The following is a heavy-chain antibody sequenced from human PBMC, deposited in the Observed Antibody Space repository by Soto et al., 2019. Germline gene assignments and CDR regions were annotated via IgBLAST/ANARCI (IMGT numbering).Heavy chain of an antibody. Sequence: EVQLVESGGGLVQPGGSLRLSCAASGFTFSTYSRNWVRQAPGKGLEWVSYISSDSSSIYYADSVKGRFTISRDNAKNSLYLQMNSLRAEDTAVYYCATYYGSGSYFPDHYYYGMDVWGQGTTVTGSS. V-gene: IGHV3-48*01. CDR2: ISSDSSSI. CDR3: ATYYGSGSYFPDHYYYGMDV. J-gene: IGHJ6*02. CDR1: GFTFSTYS. D-gene: IGHD3-10*01.